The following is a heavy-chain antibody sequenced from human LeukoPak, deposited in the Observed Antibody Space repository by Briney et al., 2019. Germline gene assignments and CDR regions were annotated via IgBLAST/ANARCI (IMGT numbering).Heavy chain of an antibody. Sequence: GGSLRLSCAASGFTFSSYAMHWVRQAPGKGLEWVAVISYDGSNKYYADSVKGRFTISRDNAKNSLYLQMNSLRAEDTALYYCAKDSMVRGVSTVDYWGQGTLVTVSS. J-gene: IGHJ4*02. CDR1: GFTFSSYA. V-gene: IGHV3-30*04. CDR2: ISYDGSNK. CDR3: AKDSMVRGVSTVDY. D-gene: IGHD3-10*01.